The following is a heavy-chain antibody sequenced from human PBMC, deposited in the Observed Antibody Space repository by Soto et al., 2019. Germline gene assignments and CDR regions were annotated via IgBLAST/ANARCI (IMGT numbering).Heavy chain of an antibody. V-gene: IGHV4-59*12. CDR3: ARAPFPKLELLNWFDP. Sequence: SETLSLTCTVSGGSISSYYWSWIRQPPGKGLEWIGYIYYSGSTNYNPSLKSRVTISVDTSKNQFSLKLSSVTAADTAVYYCARAPFPKLELLNWFDPWGQGTLVTVSS. J-gene: IGHJ5*02. CDR1: GGSISSYY. CDR2: IYYSGST. D-gene: IGHD1-7*01.